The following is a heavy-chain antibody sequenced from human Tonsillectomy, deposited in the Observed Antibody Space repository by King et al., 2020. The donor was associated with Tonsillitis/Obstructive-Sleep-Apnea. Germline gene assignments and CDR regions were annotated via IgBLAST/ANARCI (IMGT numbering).Heavy chain of an antibody. CDR1: GFTFSSYW. CDR3: AGDLVRAARLLYYMDV. V-gene: IGHV3-7*04. D-gene: IGHD6-6*01. Sequence: VQLVESGGGLVQPGGSLRLSCAASGFTFSSYWMSWVRQAPGKGLEWVADIKQDGSEKYYVDSVKGRFTISRDNAKNSLYLQMNSLRAEDTAVYYCAGDLVRAARLLYYMDVWGKGTTVTVSS. J-gene: IGHJ6*03. CDR2: IKQDGSEK.